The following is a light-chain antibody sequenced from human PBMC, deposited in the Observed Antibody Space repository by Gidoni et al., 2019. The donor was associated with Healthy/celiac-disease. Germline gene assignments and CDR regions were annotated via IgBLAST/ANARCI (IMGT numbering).Light chain of an antibody. V-gene: IGLV2-14*01. J-gene: IGLJ2*01. Sequence: QSALTQPASVSGSPGRSITISCTGTSSHVGGDNYVSWYQQHPGKAPKPLIYEVSNRPSGVSNRFSGSKSGNTASLTISGLQAEDEADYYCSSYTSSSTLVFGGGTKLTVL. CDR2: EVS. CDR3: SSYTSSSTLV. CDR1: SSHVGGDNY.